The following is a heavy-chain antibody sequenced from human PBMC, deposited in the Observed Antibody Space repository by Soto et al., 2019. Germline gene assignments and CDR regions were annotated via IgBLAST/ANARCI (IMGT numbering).Heavy chain of an antibody. V-gene: IGHV3-30*03. J-gene: IGHJ4*02. CDR3: ARDVSGGSRLGELSAYIDY. CDR1: GFTFSTYG. CDR2: ISYNGGNK. Sequence: QVQLVESGGGVVQPGRSLRLSCVASGFTFSTYGMHWVRQAPGKGLEWVAVISYNGGNKYYADAVKGRFTISRDNSQNTLYLQMSGLRPDDTAVYSCARDVSGGSRLGELSAYIDYWGQGTPVTVSS. D-gene: IGHD3-16*02.